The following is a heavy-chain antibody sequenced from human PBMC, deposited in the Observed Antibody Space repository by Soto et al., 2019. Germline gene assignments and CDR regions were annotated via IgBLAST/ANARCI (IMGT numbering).Heavy chain of an antibody. V-gene: IGHV3-66*01. CDR2: IYSGGNT. D-gene: IGHD6-13*01. CDR1: GSSDNSNH. CDR3: ARDLGSSWYPEYFQH. J-gene: IGHJ1*01. Sequence: GSSDNSNHRTSVRQAKGEGLEWVSAIYSGGNTYYADSVKGRFTISRDNAKNSLYLQMNSLRAEDTAVYYCARDLGSSWYPEYFQHWGQRTLVTVSS.